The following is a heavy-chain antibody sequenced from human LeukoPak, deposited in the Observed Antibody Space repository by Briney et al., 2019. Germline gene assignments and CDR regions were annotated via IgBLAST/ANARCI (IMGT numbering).Heavy chain of an antibody. CDR2: DGETT. CDR3: TTALGITLIRGVIVY. Sequence: DGETTDYAATLKGRFTMSRDDAEATLYLQINSLMTEDTAVYYCTTALGITLIRGVIVYWGQGTLVTVSS. D-gene: IGHD3-10*01. V-gene: IGHV3-15*01. J-gene: IGHJ4*02.